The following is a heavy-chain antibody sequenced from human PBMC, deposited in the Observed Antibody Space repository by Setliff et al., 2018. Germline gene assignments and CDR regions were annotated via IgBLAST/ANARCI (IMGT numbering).Heavy chain of an antibody. Sequence: PSETLSLTCTVSGGSISSYCWSWIRQPPGKGLEWIGEISHSGDPNYNPSLKSRVTISLDTSKNQFSLKLTSVTAADTAVYYCARAPQYSNFWYALSWFDPWGQGTLVTVSS. CDR1: GGSISSYC. J-gene: IGHJ5*02. CDR3: ARAPQYSNFWYALSWFDP. CDR2: ISHSGDP. D-gene: IGHD3-3*01. V-gene: IGHV4-34*01.